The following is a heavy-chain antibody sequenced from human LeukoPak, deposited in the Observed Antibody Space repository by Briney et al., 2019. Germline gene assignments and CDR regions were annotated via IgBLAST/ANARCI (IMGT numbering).Heavy chain of an antibody. V-gene: IGHV3-21*01. Sequence: GGSLRLSCAASGFTFSSYSMNWVRQAPGKGLEWVSSISSSSSYIYYADSVKGRFTISRDNAKNSLYLQMNSLRAEDMAVYYCARVLGVAVAGRDWYFDLWGSGTLVTVS. CDR1: GFTFSSYS. CDR3: ARVLGVAVAGRDWYFDL. CDR2: ISSSSSYI. J-gene: IGHJ2*01. D-gene: IGHD6-19*01.